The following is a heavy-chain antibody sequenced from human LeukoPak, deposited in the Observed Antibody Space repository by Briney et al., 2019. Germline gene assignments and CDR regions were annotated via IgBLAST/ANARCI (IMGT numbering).Heavy chain of an antibody. CDR2: INPNSGGT. Sequence: GASVKVSCKASGYTFTGYYMHWVRQAPGQGLEWMGWINPNSGGTNYAQKFQGWATMTRDTSISTAYMELSRLRSDDTAVYYCARGYSSSWYGFDYWGQGTLVTVSS. CDR3: ARGYSSSWYGFDY. V-gene: IGHV1-2*04. CDR1: GYTFTGYY. D-gene: IGHD6-13*01. J-gene: IGHJ4*02.